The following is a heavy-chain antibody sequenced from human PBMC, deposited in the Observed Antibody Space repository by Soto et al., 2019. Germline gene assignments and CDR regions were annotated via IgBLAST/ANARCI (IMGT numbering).Heavy chain of an antibody. CDR1: GGSISSGDHY. J-gene: IGHJ5*02. CDR2: IYYSGST. Sequence: PSETLSLTCTVSGGSISSGDHYWSWIRQPPGKGLEWIGYIYYSGSTYYNPSLKSRVTISVDTSKNQFSLKLSSVTAADTAVYYCARVREDDSSGYHGDNWFDPWGQGTLVTVSS. D-gene: IGHD3-22*01. V-gene: IGHV4-30-4*01. CDR3: ARVREDDSSGYHGDNWFDP.